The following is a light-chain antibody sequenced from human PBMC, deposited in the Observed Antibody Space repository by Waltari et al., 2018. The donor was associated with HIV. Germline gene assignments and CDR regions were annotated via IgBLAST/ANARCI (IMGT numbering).Light chain of an antibody. CDR2: GAS. V-gene: IGKV3-20*01. J-gene: IGKJ4*01. CDR3: QQYAASPLT. Sequence: PGERVTLSCRARQSFRSASLAWYQPKPGQAPRFLIYGASSLAPGIPDRFSGSGAVTDFILTISRLEPEDCAVYYCQQYAASPLTFGGGTKVEIK. CDR1: QSFRSAS.